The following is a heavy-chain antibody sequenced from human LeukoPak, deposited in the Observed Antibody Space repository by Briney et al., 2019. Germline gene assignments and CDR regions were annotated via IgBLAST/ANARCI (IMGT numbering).Heavy chain of an antibody. Sequence: ASVKVSCKASGYTFTSYGISWVRQAPGQGLEWMGIINPSGGSTSYAQKFQGRVTMTRDTSTSTVYMELSSLRSEDTAVYYCARDRVLYGSGSYYNYGMDVWGQGTTVTVSS. V-gene: IGHV1-46*01. D-gene: IGHD3-10*01. CDR3: ARDRVLYGSGSYYNYGMDV. CDR2: INPSGGST. J-gene: IGHJ6*02. CDR1: GYTFTSYG.